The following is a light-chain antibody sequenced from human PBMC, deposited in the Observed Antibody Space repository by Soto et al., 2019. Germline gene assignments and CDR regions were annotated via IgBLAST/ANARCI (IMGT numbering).Light chain of an antibody. CDR2: GAS. Sequence: TQSPSTLSASVGDRVTITCRASQSLSSWLAWYQQKPGQAPRLLVHGASNRATGIPDRFSGSGSETDFTLTISRLEPEDFAVYYCQQYATSPLTFGQGTKVEIK. V-gene: IGKV3-20*01. J-gene: IGKJ1*01. CDR1: QSLSSW. CDR3: QQYATSPLT.